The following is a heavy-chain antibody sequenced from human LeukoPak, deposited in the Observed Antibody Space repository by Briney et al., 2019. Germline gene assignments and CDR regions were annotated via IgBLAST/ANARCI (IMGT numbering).Heavy chain of an antibody. V-gene: IGHV3-21*04. CDR1: GFTFSSYS. J-gene: IGHJ4*02. CDR2: ISSSSSYI. Sequence: GGSLRLSCAASGFTFSSYSMNWVRQAPGKGLEWVSSISSSSSYIYYADSVKGRFTISRDNAKNTLYLQMNSLRAEDTAVYYCAKSSPPPLRDWGRGTLVTVSS. CDR3: AKSSPPPLRD.